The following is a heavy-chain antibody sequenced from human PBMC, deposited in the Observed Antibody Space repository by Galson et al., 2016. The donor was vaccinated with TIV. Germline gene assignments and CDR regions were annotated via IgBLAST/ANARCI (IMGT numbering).Heavy chain of an antibody. V-gene: IGHV2-70*11. J-gene: IGHJ4*02. CDR2: IDWDDDI. CDR3: ARMVYGDYPPRFYYDS. D-gene: IGHD2-21*02. Sequence: PALVKPTQTLTLTCTFSGFSLSTNDMCVGWIRRPPGKALEWLARIDWDDDIYYNTSLKTRLTISTDTSKNQVVLKMTNVDPTDTGTYYCARMVYGDYPPRFYYDSWGQGALVTVSS. CDR1: GFSLSTNDMC.